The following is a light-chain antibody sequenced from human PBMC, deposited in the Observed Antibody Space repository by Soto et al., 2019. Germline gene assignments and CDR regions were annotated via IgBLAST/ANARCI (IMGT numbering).Light chain of an antibody. J-gene: IGLJ1*01. CDR3: YSFTTSNTDV. CDR1: SSDVGSYNH. Sequence: QSALTQPPSVSGSPGQSVTISCSGTSSDVGSYNHVSWYQQAPGTAPKVMIYEVSNRPSGVPDRFSGSKSGNTASLTISGLQPEDEADYYCYSFTTSNTDVFGTGTKLPVL. V-gene: IGLV2-18*02. CDR2: EVS.